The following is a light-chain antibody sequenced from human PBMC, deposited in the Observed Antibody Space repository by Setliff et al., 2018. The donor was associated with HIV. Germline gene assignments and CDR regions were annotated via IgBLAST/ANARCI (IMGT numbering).Light chain of an antibody. Sequence: SYELTQPPSVSVAPGKTATITCGGNNIGSKSVHWYQRKPGQAPLMVVYDASDRPSGIPDRFSGSKSGNTATLTISRVDAGDEADYYCQVWGNNSDHYVFGTGTKVTVL. CDR2: DAS. CDR3: QVWGNNSDHYV. CDR1: NIGSKS. V-gene: IGLV3-21*03. J-gene: IGLJ1*01.